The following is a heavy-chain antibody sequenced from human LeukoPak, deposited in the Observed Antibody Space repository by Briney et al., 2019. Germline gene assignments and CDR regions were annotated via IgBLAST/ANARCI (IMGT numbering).Heavy chain of an antibody. CDR3: AKDRGSWFALFDS. V-gene: IGHV3-23*01. CDR2: ISGSGRST. Sequence: GGSLRLSCAASGFTFSSYVMSWVRQAPGKGLEWVSAISGSGRSTYYADSVKGRFTISRDNSKNTLYLQVNSLRAEDTAVYYCAKDRGSWFALFDSWGQGTLVTAS. D-gene: IGHD6-13*01. J-gene: IGHJ4*02. CDR1: GFTFSSYV.